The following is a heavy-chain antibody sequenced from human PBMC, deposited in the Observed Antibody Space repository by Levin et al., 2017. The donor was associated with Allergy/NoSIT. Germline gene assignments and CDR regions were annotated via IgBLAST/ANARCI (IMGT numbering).Heavy chain of an antibody. D-gene: IGHD4-17*01. Sequence: GGSLRLSCAASGFTFSDYYMSWIRQAPGKGLEWVSYISSSGSTIYYADSVKGRFTISRDNAKNSLYLQMNSLRAEDTAVYYCARDVREGGSLRDYGDYFDYYYYGMDVWGQGTTVTVSS. CDR2: ISSSGSTI. J-gene: IGHJ6*02. CDR1: GFTFSDYY. CDR3: ARDVREGGSLRDYGDYFDYYYYGMDV. V-gene: IGHV3-11*01.